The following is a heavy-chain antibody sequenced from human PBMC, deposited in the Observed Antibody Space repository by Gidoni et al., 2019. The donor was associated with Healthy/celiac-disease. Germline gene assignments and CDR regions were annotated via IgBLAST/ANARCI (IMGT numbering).Heavy chain of an antibody. CDR3: ARGPDCSSTSCYAGVAPYYYYYMDV. J-gene: IGHJ6*03. CDR2: IYYSGST. D-gene: IGHD2-2*01. Sequence: QVQLQESGPGLVKPSETLSLTCTVSGGPISSYYWSWIRQPPGKGLEWIGYIYYSGSTNYNPSLKSRVTISVDTSKNQFSLKLSSVTAADTAVYYCARGPDCSSTSCYAGVAPYYYYYMDVWGKGTTVTVSS. CDR1: GGPISSYY. V-gene: IGHV4-59*01.